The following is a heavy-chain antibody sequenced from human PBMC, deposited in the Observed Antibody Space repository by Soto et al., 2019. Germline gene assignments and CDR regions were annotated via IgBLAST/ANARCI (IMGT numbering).Heavy chain of an antibody. CDR3: GGGGSTSWLGALDL. Sequence: EVQLVESGGGLVQPGGSLRLSCAVSGFTFSNYYMQWVRQGPGKGLVYVARIDFDGRSTVHADSVKGRFTISRDNAKNTLYLQMNSLGAEDTGVYYCGGGGSTSWLGALDLGGQGTLVTVSS. D-gene: IGHD6-13*01. CDR1: GFTFSNYY. J-gene: IGHJ5*02. CDR2: IDFDGRST. V-gene: IGHV3-74*01.